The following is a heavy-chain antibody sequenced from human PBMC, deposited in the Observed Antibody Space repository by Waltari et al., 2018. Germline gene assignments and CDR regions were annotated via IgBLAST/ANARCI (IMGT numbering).Heavy chain of an antibody. Sequence: QVQLRESGPGLVKPSETLSLTCTVAGGPISTYSWSWIRPPPGKGLEWIGRIYATGSTNYNPSLKRRVTMSLDTSKNQFSLKLSSVTAADTAMYYCARAVSWNYDYWGQGILVTVSS. CDR2: IYATGST. V-gene: IGHV4-4*07. D-gene: IGHD1-7*01. CDR1: GGPISTYS. CDR3: ARAVSWNYDY. J-gene: IGHJ4*02.